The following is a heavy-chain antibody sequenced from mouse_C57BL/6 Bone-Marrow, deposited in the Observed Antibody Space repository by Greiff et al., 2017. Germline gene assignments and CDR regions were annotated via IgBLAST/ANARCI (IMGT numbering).Heavy chain of an antibody. J-gene: IGHJ4*01. V-gene: IGHV1-5*01. CDR3: KRYSYCAMDY. CDR2: IYPGNSDT. CDR1: GYTFTSYW. Sequence: EVQLQQSGTVLARPGASVKMSCKTSGYTFTSYWMHWVKQRPGQGLEWIGAIYPGNSDTSYNQKFKGKAKLTAVKSASTAYMELSRLANEDSSVDNGKRYSYCAMDYWGKGTSVTVSS.